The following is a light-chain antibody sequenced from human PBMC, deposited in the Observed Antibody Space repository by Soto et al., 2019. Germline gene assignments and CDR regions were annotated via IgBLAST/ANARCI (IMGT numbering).Light chain of an antibody. V-gene: IGKV1-39*01. CDR2: GAS. CDR3: QQSYSAQWT. J-gene: IGKJ1*01. Sequence: DIQMTQSPSSLSASVGDRVTITCRASQSVSTYLNWYQQKPGKAPKLLIYGASTLQSGVPARFSGSGFGTTFNFTIDSLQTEDFATYYCQQSYSAQWTFGQGTRVEFK. CDR1: QSVSTY.